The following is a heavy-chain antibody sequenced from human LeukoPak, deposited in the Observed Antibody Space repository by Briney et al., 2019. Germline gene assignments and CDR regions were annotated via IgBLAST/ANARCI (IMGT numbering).Heavy chain of an antibody. CDR1: GFTFSTYS. CDR3: AGNYDSGGYYYKY. V-gene: IGHV3-21*01. J-gene: IGHJ4*02. CDR2: ISRSSSYI. Sequence: GGSLRLSCATSGFTFSTYSMNWVRQAPGKGLEWVSSISRSSSYIYYADSVKGRFTISRDNAKNSPYLQMNSLRAEDTAVYYCAGNYDSGGYYYKYWGQGTLVTVSS. D-gene: IGHD3-22*01.